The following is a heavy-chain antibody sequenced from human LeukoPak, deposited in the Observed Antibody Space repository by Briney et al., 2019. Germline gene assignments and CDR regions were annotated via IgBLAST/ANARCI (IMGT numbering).Heavy chain of an antibody. CDR3: ARARGWQPNYYYYYMDV. V-gene: IGHV3-33*07. D-gene: IGHD2-15*01. Sequence: GGSLRLSGTPSGFTFNSYAMFWVRQAPGKGLEWVSLIWYDGSNKHYADTVKGRFTISRDNSKNTLYLQMNSLRVEDTAVYYCARARGWQPNYYYYYMDVWGAGTTVTVSS. J-gene: IGHJ6*03. CDR2: IWYDGSNK. CDR1: GFTFNSYA.